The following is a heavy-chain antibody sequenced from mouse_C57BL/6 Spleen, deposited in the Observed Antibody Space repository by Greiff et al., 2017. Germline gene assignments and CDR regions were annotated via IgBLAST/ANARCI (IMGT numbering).Heavy chain of an antibody. V-gene: IGHV5-6*01. CDR3: ARQGGYGSSYAMDY. J-gene: IGHJ4*01. CDR2: ISSGGSYT. D-gene: IGHD1-1*01. Sequence: EVQRVESGGDLVKPGGSLKLSCEASGFTFSSYGMSWVRQTPDQRLEWVATISSGGSYTYYPDSVKGRFTISRDNAKNTLYLQMRRLTSEDTAMYYCARQGGYGSSYAMDYWGQGTSVTVSS. CDR1: GFTFSSYG.